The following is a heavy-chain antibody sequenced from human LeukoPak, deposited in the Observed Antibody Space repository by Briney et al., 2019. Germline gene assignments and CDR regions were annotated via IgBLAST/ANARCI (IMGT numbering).Heavy chain of an antibody. CDR1: GGSISSGGYY. CDR2: IYHSGST. CDR3: THTQHEDDGSY. V-gene: IGHV4-30-2*01. Sequence: SETLSLTCTVSGGSISSGGYYWSWVRQPPGKGLEWIGYIYHSGSTYYNPSLKSRVTISVDTSKNQFSLKLSSVTAADTAVYYCTHTQHEDDGSYWGQGTLVTVSS. D-gene: IGHD3-22*01. J-gene: IGHJ4*02.